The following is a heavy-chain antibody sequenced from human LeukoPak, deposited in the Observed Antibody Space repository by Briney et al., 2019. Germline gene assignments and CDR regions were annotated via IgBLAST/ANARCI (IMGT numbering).Heavy chain of an antibody. V-gene: IGHV3-43D*04. J-gene: IGHJ4*02. CDR1: GFTFEVYA. CDR3: AKARNDGDYFDY. CDR2: ISWDGADT. Sequence: PGGSLRLSCAASGFTFEVYAMLGVRHARGKALEWVSLISWDGADTYYADSVKGRFTISRDNSENSLYLQMNSLRAEDTALYYCAKARNDGDYFDYWGQGTLVTVSS. D-gene: IGHD1-1*01.